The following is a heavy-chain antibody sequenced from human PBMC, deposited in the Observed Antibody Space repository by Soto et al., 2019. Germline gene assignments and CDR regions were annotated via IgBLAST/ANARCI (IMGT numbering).Heavy chain of an antibody. CDR2: IYPGDSDT. CDR1: GYSFTSYW. V-gene: IGHV5-51*01. Sequence: GESLKISCKGSGYSFTSYWIGWVRQMPGKGLEWMGIIYPGDSDTRYSPSFQGQVTISADKSISTAYLQWSSLKASDTAMYYCASSTSYYYDSSGYADAFDIWGQGTMVTVS. D-gene: IGHD3-22*01. CDR3: ASSTSYYYDSSGYADAFDI. J-gene: IGHJ3*02.